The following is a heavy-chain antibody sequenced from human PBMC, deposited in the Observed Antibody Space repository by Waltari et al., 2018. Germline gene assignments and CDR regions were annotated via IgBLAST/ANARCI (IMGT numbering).Heavy chain of an antibody. Sequence: EVQLVESGGGLVQPGGSLRLSCAASGLPFGYLCMTWVRQAPGKGLEWVANIEEDGSVKYYADSVKGRFTISRDNAKNSLYLQMNSLRADDTAVYYCARDPGRLGSFIEYWGLGTLVTVS. CDR2: IEEDGSVK. CDR1: GLPFGYLC. D-gene: IGHD3-10*01. V-gene: IGHV3-7*01. J-gene: IGHJ4*02. CDR3: ARDPGRLGSFIEY.